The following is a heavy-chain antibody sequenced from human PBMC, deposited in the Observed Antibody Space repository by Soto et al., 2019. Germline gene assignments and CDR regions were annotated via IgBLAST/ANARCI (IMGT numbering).Heavy chain of an antibody. CDR2: IDPSDSYT. D-gene: IGHD1-26*01. V-gene: IGHV5-10-1*01. CDR3: ARHQMGATYYYYYGMDV. CDR1: GYSFTSYW. J-gene: IGHJ6*02. Sequence: PGESLKISCKGSGYSFTSYWISWVRRMPGKGLEWMGRIDPSDSYTNYSPSFQGHVTISADKSISTAYLQWSSLKASDTAMYYCARHQMGATYYYYYGMDVWGQGTTVTVSS.